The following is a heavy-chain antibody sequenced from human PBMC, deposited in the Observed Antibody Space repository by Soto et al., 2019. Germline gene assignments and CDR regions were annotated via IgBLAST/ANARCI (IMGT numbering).Heavy chain of an antibody. J-gene: IGHJ6*02. V-gene: IGHV1-69*01. CDR1: GYTFTSYY. Sequence: VKVSCKASGYTFTSYYMHWVRQAPGQGLEWMGGIIPIFGTANYAQKFQGRVTITADESTSTAYMELSSLRSEDTAVYYCARGIRYCISTSCYGVYYYGMDVWGQGTTVTVSS. CDR2: IIPIFGTA. CDR3: ARGIRYCISTSCYGVYYYGMDV. D-gene: IGHD2-2*01.